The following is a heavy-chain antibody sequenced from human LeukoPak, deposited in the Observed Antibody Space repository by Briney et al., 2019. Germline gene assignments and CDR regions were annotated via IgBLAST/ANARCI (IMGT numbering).Heavy chain of an antibody. V-gene: IGHV3-23*01. J-gene: IGHJ5*02. Sequence: GGSLRLSCAASGFTFSSYAMSWVRQAPGKGLEWVSAIIGSGGTTYYADSVKGRFTISRDNSKNTLYLQMSSLRAEDTAVYYCAKEPREYCSSTSCPNWIDPWGQGTLVAVSS. D-gene: IGHD2-2*01. CDR3: AKEPREYCSSTSCPNWIDP. CDR2: IIGSGGTT. CDR1: GFTFSSYA.